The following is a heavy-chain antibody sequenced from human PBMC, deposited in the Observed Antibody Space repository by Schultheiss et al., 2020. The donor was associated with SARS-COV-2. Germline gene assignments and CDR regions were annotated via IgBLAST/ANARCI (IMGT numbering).Heavy chain of an antibody. CDR3: ARALRGSYLNPWFDP. D-gene: IGHD3-10*01. CDR2: ISSSGSTK. V-gene: IGHV3-11*04. Sequence: SCAASGFTFSDLYMSWIRQAPGTGLEWVSYISSSGSTKYYADSVKGRFTISRDNAKNSLYLQMNSLRAEDTAVYYCARALRGSYLNPWFDPWGQGTLVTVSS. CDR1: GFTFSDLY. J-gene: IGHJ5*02.